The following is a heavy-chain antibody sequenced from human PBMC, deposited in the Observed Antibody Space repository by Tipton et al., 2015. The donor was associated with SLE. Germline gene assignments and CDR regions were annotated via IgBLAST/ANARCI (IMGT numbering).Heavy chain of an antibody. CDR2: IYYSGST. CDR1: GGSISSYY. J-gene: IGHJ4*02. V-gene: IGHV4-59*04. D-gene: IGHD3-22*01. CDR3: ARSRYSGLAHFDD. Sequence: TLSLTCTVSGGSISSYYWSWIRQPPGKGLEWIGYIYYSGSTYYIPSLKSRVTISVDTSKNHFSLQLSSVTPEDTAVYFCARSRYSGLAHFDDWGPGTLVTVSS.